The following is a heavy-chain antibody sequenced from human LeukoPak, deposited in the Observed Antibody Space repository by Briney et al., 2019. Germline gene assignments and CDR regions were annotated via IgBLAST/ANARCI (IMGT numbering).Heavy chain of an antibody. J-gene: IGHJ6*02. D-gene: IGHD3-22*01. Sequence: GVALQSSSKGAGCSFTSYWIGWGRPTTGKGREWMGIIYSGDSDTRYSPYFQGRVTISADKSISTSSLQWSSLKASDTAMYYCARQDGITMIVGPMDVWGQGTTVTVSS. V-gene: IGHV5-51*01. CDR2: IYSGDSDT. CDR1: GCSFTSYW. CDR3: ARQDGITMIVGPMDV.